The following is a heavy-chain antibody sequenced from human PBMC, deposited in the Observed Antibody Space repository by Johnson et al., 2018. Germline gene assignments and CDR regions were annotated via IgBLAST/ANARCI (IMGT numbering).Heavy chain of an antibody. CDR1: GFTFRRYA. V-gene: IGHV3-23*04. CDR2: ISNSGGDT. CDR3: VKEGRSGWLGEADR. J-gene: IGHJ5*02. D-gene: IGHD6-19*01. Sequence: VQLVQSGGGLVQPGGPLRLSCATSGFTFRRYAMSWVRQAPGKGLEWVSGISNSGGDTYYADSVKGRFNISRDNSKNTLYLQMNSLRAEDTAIYYCVKEGRSGWLGEADRWGQGPQVTVSS.